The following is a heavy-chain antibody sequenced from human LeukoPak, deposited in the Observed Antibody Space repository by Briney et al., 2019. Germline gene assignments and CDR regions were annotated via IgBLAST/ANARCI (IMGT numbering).Heavy chain of an antibody. CDR1: QFTFSHYG. V-gene: IGHV3-33*06. CDR2: IWSDASNK. D-gene: IGHD4-11*01. Sequence: GGSLRLSCAASQFTFSHYGVHWVRQAPGRGLQWVAVIWSDASNKYYSDSVKGRFTISRDNSKKTLYLEMNNLKAEDTAVYYCAKDAERGFDYSNSLNYWGQGTLVTVSS. J-gene: IGHJ4*02. CDR3: AKDAERGFDYSNSLNY.